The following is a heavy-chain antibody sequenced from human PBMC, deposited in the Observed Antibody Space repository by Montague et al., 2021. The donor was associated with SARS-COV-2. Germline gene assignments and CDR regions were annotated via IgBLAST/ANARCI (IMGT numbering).Heavy chain of an antibody. V-gene: IGHV4-39*01. CDR1: GASISSSENS. D-gene: IGHD3-3*01. CDR3: ARRQLRFLEWSTADYFDG. J-gene: IGHJ4*02. Sequence: SETLSLTCTVSGASISSSENSWGWIRQSPGKGLEWFGSIFYSGTTYFNPSLRSRIAMSVDTSKNQFSLRVTSLTATDTAVYYCARRQLRFLEWSTADYFDGWGQGTLVTVSS. CDR2: IFYSGTT.